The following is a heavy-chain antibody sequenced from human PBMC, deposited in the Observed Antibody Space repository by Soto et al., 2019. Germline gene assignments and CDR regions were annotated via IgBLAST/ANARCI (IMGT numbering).Heavy chain of an antibody. D-gene: IGHD2-21*02. CDR3: AREDDGGDSLDV. Sequence: SETLSLTCAVYGGSFSGYYWIWIRQPPGKGLEWIGEINHSGSTNYNPSLKSRVTISVDTSKNQFSLHLTSVTAADTAVYFCAREDDGGDSLDVWGQGTTVTVSS. V-gene: IGHV4-34*01. J-gene: IGHJ6*02. CDR1: GGSFSGYY. CDR2: INHSGST.